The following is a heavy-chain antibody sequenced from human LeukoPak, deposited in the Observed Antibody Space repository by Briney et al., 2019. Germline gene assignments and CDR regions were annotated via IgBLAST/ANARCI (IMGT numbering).Heavy chain of an antibody. CDR2: IYISGST. CDR3: ARDGDYAFDY. Sequence: SQTLSLTCTVSGGSISSGSYFWSWIRQPAGKGLEWIGRIYISGSTNNTPSLKSRVTISVDPSKNQFSVKLNSVTAADTAVYYCARDGDYAFDYWGQGTLVTVSS. J-gene: IGHJ4*02. V-gene: IGHV4-61*02. CDR1: GGSISSGSYF. D-gene: IGHD4-17*01.